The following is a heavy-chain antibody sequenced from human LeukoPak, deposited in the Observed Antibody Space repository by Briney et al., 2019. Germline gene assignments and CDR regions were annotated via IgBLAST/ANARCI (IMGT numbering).Heavy chain of an antibody. V-gene: IGHV1-2*02. Sequence: ASVKVSCKASGYTFTGYYMHWVRQAPGQGLEWMGWINPNSGGPNYAQKFQGRVTMTRDTSISTAYMELSRLRSDDTAVYYCTREVDSSGYGDGFFDYWGQGTLVTVSS. CDR3: TREVDSSGYGDGFFDY. J-gene: IGHJ4*02. CDR1: GYTFTGYY. D-gene: IGHD3-22*01. CDR2: INPNSGGP.